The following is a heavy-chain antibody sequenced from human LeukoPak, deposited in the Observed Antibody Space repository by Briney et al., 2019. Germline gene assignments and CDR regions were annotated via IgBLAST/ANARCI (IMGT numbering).Heavy chain of an antibody. CDR3: ARGGAVTPNYYYYYYMDV. V-gene: IGHV4-59*12. CDR2: IYYSGST. D-gene: IGHD4-17*01. Sequence: SSETLSLTCTVSGGSISSYYWSWIRQPPGKGLEWIGYIYYSGSTNYNPSLKSRVTISVDTSKNQFSLKLSSVTAADTAVYYCARGGAVTPNYYYYYYMDVWGKGTTVTVSS. J-gene: IGHJ6*03. CDR1: GGSISSYY.